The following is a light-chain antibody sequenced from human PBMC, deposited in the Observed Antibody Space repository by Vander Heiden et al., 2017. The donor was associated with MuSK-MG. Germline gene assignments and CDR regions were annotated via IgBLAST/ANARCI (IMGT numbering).Light chain of an antibody. CDR2: GAS. CDR3: QYYGTPPSFT. CDR1: RGVSSSY. Sequence: PGERATLYCRASRGVSSSYIAWYQQRPGQAPRLLISGASNRATGTPDRMTGSGSGTDFTLTISRLEPEDFAVYYCQYYGTPPSFTFGPGTTVEIK. V-gene: IGKV3-20*01. J-gene: IGKJ3*01.